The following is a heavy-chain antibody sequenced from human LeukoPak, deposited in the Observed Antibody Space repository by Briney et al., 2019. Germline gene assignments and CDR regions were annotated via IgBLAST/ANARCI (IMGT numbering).Heavy chain of an antibody. CDR1: GGTFSSYA. Sequence: ASVKVSCKASGGTFSSYAISWVRQAPGQGLEWMGGIIPIFATANYAQKFQGRVTITADESTSTAFMELSSLRSEDTAVYYCARGNPRSLSPYYFDYWGQGTLVTVSS. V-gene: IGHV1-69*13. CDR2: IIPIFATA. D-gene: IGHD2/OR15-2a*01. CDR3: ARGNPRSLSPYYFDY. J-gene: IGHJ4*02.